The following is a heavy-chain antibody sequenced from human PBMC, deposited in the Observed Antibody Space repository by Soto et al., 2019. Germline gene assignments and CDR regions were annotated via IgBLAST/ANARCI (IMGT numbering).Heavy chain of an antibody. CDR1: GGSISSGGYY. Sequence: LTCTVSGGSISSGGYYWSWIRQHPGKGLEWIGYIYYSGSTYYNPSLKSRVTISVDTSKNQFSLKLSSVTAADTAVYYCVRGWLQPPNWFDPWGQGTLVTVSS. CDR3: VRGWLQPPNWFDP. J-gene: IGHJ5*02. D-gene: IGHD5-12*01. CDR2: IYYSGST. V-gene: IGHV4-31*03.